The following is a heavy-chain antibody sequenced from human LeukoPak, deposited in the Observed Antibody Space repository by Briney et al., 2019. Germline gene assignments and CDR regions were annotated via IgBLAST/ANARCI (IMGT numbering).Heavy chain of an antibody. J-gene: IGHJ4*02. D-gene: IGHD2-21*02. CDR1: GGSFSSNSHY. CDR2: MYYSGST. Sequence: SETLSLTCTVSGGSFSSNSHYWGWIRQPPGKGLEWIGSMYYSGSTYYNPSLKSRVTISVDRSKNQFSLKLSSVTAADTAVYYCARVGGDDVDYWGQGTLVTVSS. V-gene: IGHV4-39*07. CDR3: ARVGGDDVDY.